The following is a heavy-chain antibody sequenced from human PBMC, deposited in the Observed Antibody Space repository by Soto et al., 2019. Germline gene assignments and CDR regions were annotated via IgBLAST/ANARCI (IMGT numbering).Heavy chain of an antibody. CDR1: GGSFSAYY. V-gene: IGHV4-34*01. CDR3: VIGLRYSGMYV. J-gene: IGHJ6*02. CDR2: IDHSGST. Sequence: QVQLKQWGAGLLKPSETLSLNCAVSGGSFSAYYWNWIRQPPGRGLEWIGEIDHSGSTKYNPSLGGRLTVSVGTAKSRCSGNVTSVPAADTAVCDWVIGLRYSGMYVWGQETTGSV. D-gene: IGHD2-15*01.